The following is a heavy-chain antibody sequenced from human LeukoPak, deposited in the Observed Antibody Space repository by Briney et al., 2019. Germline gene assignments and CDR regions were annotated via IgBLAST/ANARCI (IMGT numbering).Heavy chain of an antibody. CDR1: GYTFADYY. CDR2: INPNSGVT. Sequence: ASVKVSCKASGYTFADYYMHWVRQAPGQGLEWMGWINPNSGVTKYAQKFQGRVTMTRNTSISTAYMELSSLRSEDTAVYYCARGQERFDPWGQGTLVTVSS. V-gene: IGHV1-2*02. J-gene: IGHJ5*02. CDR3: ARGQERFDP.